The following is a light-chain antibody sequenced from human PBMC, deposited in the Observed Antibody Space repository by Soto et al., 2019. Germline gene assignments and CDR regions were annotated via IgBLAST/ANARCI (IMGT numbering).Light chain of an antibody. CDR3: QKLNSYPPVLP. CDR2: AAS. CDR1: QGISSY. Sequence: DIQLTQSPSFLSASVGDRVTITCRASQGISSYLAWYQQKPGKAPKLLIYAASTLQSGVPSRFSGSGSGTEFTLLISSPQPEDFATYYCQKLNSYPPVLPFGQGTKLEVQ. J-gene: IGKJ2*01. V-gene: IGKV1-9*01.